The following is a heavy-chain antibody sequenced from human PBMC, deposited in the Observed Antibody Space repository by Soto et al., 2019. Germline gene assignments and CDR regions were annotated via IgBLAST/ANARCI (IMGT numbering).Heavy chain of an antibody. CDR1: GFTFSNYG. V-gene: IGHV3-30*18. CDR3: AKGLNTVTTRVGMDV. J-gene: IGHJ6*02. D-gene: IGHD4-17*01. CDR2: MSYDGSNK. Sequence: PGGSLRLSCAASGFTFSNYGIHWVRQAPGKGLEWVAVMSYDGSNKYYADSVKGRFTISRDNSKNTLYLQMNSLRAEDTAVYYCAKGLNTVTTRVGMDVWGQGPTVTVSS.